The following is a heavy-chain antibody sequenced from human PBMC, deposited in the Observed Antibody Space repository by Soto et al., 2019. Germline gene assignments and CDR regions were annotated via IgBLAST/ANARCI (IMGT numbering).Heavy chain of an antibody. CDR2: IYWDDDK. V-gene: IGHV2-5*02. Sequence: QITLKESGPTLVKPTQTLTLTCTFSGFSLSTSGVGVGWIRQPPGKALEWLALIYWDDDKRYSPSLKSRLTITKXPXXXQXLLTMTNMDPVDTATYYCAHRRSYCSGGSCYSGFDYWGQGTLVTVSS. D-gene: IGHD2-15*01. CDR1: GFSLSTSGVG. CDR3: AHRRSYCSGGSCYSGFDY. J-gene: IGHJ4*02.